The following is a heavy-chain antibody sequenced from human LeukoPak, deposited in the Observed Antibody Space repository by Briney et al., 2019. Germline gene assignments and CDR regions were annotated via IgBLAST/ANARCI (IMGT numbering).Heavy chain of an antibody. CDR1: GGSISSYY. CDR3: ARAVPAAIYVVGGLDYFDY. J-gene: IGHJ4*02. CDR2: IYYSGST. V-gene: IGHV4-59*12. D-gene: IGHD2-2*02. Sequence: SETLSLTCTVSGGSISSYYWSWIRQPPGKGLEWIGYIYYSGSTNYNPSLKSRVTMSVDTSKNQFSLKLSSVTAADTAVYYCARAVPAAIYVVGGLDYFDYWGQGTLVTVSS.